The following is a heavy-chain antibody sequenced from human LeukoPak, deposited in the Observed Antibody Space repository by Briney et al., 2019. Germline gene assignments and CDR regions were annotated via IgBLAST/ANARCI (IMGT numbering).Heavy chain of an antibody. J-gene: IGHJ4*02. CDR1: GFIFTNAW. Sequence: PGGSLRLSCATSGFIFTNAWMKWVRQAPGKGLERVGRIKSKTDGGTIDYAAPVKGRFTISRDDSKNTLYLQMDNLKTEDTAIYYCSTPSFWGQGTLVTVSS. V-gene: IGHV3-15*07. CDR2: IKSKTDGGTI. CDR3: STPSF.